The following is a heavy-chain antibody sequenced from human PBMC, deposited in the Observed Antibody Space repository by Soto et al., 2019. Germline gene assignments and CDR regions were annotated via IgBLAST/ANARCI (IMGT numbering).Heavy chain of an antibody. J-gene: IGHJ4*02. D-gene: IGHD3-22*01. Sequence: SETLSLTCTVSGGSIRSSTYYWGWIRQPPGKGLEWIVSRYDDGSTFYNPSLKSRVTVSVDTSKNQFSLKVTSVTAADTAVYYCARGIYVGSSGYYLDYWGQGTLVTVAS. CDR3: ARGIYVGSSGYYLDY. CDR2: RYDDGST. CDR1: GGSIRSSTYY. V-gene: IGHV4-39*01.